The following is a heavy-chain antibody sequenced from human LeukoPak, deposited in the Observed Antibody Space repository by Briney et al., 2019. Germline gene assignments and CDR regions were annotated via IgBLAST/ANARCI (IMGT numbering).Heavy chain of an antibody. CDR1: GYTFTSYY. CDR2: INPSGGST. D-gene: IGHD3-3*01. CDR3: ARTHERVVDIGSLGY. J-gene: IGHJ4*02. V-gene: IGHV1-46*01. Sequence: GASVKVSCKASGYTFTSYYMHWVRQAPGQGLEWMGIINPSGGSTSYAQKFQGRVTMTRDTSTSTVYMELSSLRSEDTAVYYCARTHERVVDIGSLGYWGQGTLVTVSS.